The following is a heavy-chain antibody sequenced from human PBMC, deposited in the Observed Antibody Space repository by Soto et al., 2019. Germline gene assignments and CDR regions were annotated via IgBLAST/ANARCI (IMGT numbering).Heavy chain of an antibody. D-gene: IGHD7-27*01. CDR2: TSYDGSKK. CDR3: AKWGISGHGMDV. V-gene: IGHV3-30*18. J-gene: IGHJ6*02. CDR1: GFTFSNYG. Sequence: QVQLVESGGGVVQPGRSLRLSCAASGFTFSNYGMHWVRQAPGKGLEWVAVTSYDGSKKYYADSVKGRFTISKDNSKNTVYLQMNSLRIEDTAVYYCAKWGISGHGMDVWGQGNTVTVFS.